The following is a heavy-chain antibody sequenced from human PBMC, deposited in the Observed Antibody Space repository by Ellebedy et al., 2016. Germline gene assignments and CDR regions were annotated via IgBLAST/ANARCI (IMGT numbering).Heavy chain of an antibody. CDR3: ARSESYSGRVFDY. J-gene: IGHJ4*02. Sequence: SETLSHTCAISGDSVSSNSAAWNWIRQSPSRGLEWLGRTYYRSKWYNDYAASVKSRITVNPDTSKNQFSLQLNSVTPEDTALYYCARSESYSGRVFDYWGQGTLVTVSS. CDR2: TYYRSKWYN. CDR1: GDSVSSNSAA. D-gene: IGHD1-26*01. V-gene: IGHV6-1*01.